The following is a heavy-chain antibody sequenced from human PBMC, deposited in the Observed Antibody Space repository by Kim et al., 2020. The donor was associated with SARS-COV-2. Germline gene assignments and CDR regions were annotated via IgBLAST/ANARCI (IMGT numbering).Heavy chain of an antibody. CDR3: ARDNVIYSAIDS. Sequence: GGSLRLSCEASGFTFRSYAMHWVRQAPGKGLEWLAMIFYDSSKTQYADSVKGRFTISRDNSKDTLTLEMNSLTGEDTAVYYCARDNVIYSAIDSWGQGTLVCVFS. J-gene: IGHJ4*02. D-gene: IGHD3-16*02. CDR2: IFYDSSKT. V-gene: IGHV3-33*01. CDR1: GFTFRSYA.